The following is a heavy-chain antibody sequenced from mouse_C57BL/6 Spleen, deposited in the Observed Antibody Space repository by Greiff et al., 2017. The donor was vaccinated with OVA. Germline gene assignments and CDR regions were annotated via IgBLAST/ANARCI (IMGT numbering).Heavy chain of an antibody. D-gene: IGHD1-2*01. J-gene: IGHJ3*01. CDR1: GFTFTDYY. CDR3: ASSLRPWFAY. Sequence: EVHLVESGGGLVQPGGSPSLSCAASGFTFTDYYMSWVRQPPGKALEWLGFIRNKANGYTTEYSASVKGRFTISRDNSQSILYLQMNALRAEDSATYYCASSLRPWFAYWGQGTLVTVSA. CDR2: IRNKANGYTT. V-gene: IGHV7-3*01.